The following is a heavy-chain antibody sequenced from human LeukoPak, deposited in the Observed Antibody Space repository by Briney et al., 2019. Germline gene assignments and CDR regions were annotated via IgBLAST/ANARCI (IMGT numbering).Heavy chain of an antibody. CDR2: ISYDGSNK. CDR1: GFTFSSYA. D-gene: IGHD5-24*01. J-gene: IGHJ5*02. CDR3: ARGRDGYNFRSWFDP. Sequence: TGGSLRLSCAASGFTFSSYAMHWVRQAPGKGLEWVAVISYDGSNKYYADSVKGRFTISRDNSKNTLYLQMSSLRAEDTAVYYCARGRDGYNFRSWFDPWGQGTLVTVSS. V-gene: IGHV3-30*04.